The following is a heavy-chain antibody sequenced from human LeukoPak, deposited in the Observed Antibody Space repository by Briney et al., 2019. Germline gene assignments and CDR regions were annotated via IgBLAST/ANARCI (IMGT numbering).Heavy chain of an antibody. Sequence: SQTLSLTCTVSGGSISSGGYYWSWIRQPPGKGLEWIGYIYHSGSTYYNPSLKSRVTISVDRSKNQFSLKLSSVTAADTAVYYCARGGGDIVVVPASFAFDIWGQGTMVTVSS. D-gene: IGHD2-2*01. J-gene: IGHJ3*02. CDR3: ARGGGDIVVVPASFAFDI. CDR2: IYHSGST. CDR1: GGSISSGGYY. V-gene: IGHV4-30-2*01.